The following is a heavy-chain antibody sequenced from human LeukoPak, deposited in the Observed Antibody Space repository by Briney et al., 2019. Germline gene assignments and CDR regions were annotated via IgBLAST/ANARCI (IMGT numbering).Heavy chain of an antibody. CDR2: INHSGST. D-gene: IGHD4-23*01. CDR3: ARGRIIFYGGPAGRFDP. J-gene: IGHJ5*02. V-gene: IGHV4-34*01. CDR1: GGSINDYY. Sequence: PSETLSLTCTVSGGSINDYYWSWIRQPPGKGLEWIGEINHSGSTNYNPSLKSRVTISVDTSKNQFSLKLSSVTAADTAVYYCARGRIIFYGGPAGRFDPWGQGTLVTVSS.